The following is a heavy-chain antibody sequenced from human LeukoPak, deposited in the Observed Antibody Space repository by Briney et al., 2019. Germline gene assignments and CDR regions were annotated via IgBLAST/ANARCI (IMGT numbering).Heavy chain of an antibody. Sequence: SETLSLTCTVSGGSISSSSYYWGWIRQPPGKGLEWIGSIYYSGSTYYNPSLKSRVTISVDTSKNQFSLKLSSVTAADTAVYYCARGPQLWGLAAAGGDRYFDYWGQGTLVTVSS. V-gene: IGHV4-39*01. CDR2: IYYSGST. CDR1: GGSISSSSYY. J-gene: IGHJ4*02. CDR3: ARGPQLWGLAAAGGDRYFDY. D-gene: IGHD6-13*01.